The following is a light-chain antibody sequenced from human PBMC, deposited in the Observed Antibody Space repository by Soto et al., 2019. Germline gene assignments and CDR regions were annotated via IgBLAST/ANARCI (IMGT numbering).Light chain of an antibody. V-gene: IGKV3-15*01. J-gene: IGKJ1*01. CDR2: GAS. Sequence: EILMTQSPDTLSVSPGERVTLSCRASRTVSNRLAWYQHKPGQAPRLLISGASTGATGIPPRFRGSGSGTEFTLTISSLQPEDFATYYCLQDYNYPWTFGQGTKVEIK. CDR1: RTVSNR. CDR3: LQDYNYPWT.